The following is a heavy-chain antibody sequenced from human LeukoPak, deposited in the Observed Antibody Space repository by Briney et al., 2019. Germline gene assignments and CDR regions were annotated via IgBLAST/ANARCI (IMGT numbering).Heavy chain of an antibody. CDR1: GDTFTSYA. CDR3: ARLCRAGQTARAWFDP. Sequence: ASVKVSCKASGDTFTSYAISWVRQATGQGLEWMGWMNPNSVNTGYAQKFQGRVTMTRNTSISTAYMELSSLRSEDTAVYYCARLCRAGQTARAWFDPWGQGTLVTVSS. D-gene: IGHD6-19*01. J-gene: IGHJ5*02. CDR2: MNPNSVNT. V-gene: IGHV1-8*01.